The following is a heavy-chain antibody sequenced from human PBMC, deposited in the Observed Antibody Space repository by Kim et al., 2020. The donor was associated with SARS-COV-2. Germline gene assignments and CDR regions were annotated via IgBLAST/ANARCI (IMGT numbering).Heavy chain of an antibody. V-gene: IGHV1-69*13. Sequence: SVKVSCKASGGTFSSYAISWVRQAPGQGLEWMGGIIPIFGTANYAQKFQGRVTITADESTSTAYMELSSLRSEDTAVYYCARVGVAPQDLLIYYYVPLDYWGQGTLVTVSS. CDR1: GGTFSSYA. J-gene: IGHJ4*02. CDR2: IIPIFGTA. CDR3: ARVGVAPQDLLIYYYVPLDY. D-gene: IGHD3-10*02.